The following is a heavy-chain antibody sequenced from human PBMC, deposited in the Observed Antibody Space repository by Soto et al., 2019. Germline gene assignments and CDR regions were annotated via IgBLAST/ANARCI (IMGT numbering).Heavy chain of an antibody. J-gene: IGHJ4*02. CDR1: GVSISNYY. Sequence: PSESLSLTCTVSGVSISNYYWTWIRQPPGKGLEWIGFVFNTGNTNSNPSLKSRVTISVDTSRSQLSLKLASVTAADTAVYFCAGATSPSYFDYWAQETLVTFSS. CDR2: VFNTGNT. D-gene: IGHD2-2*01. V-gene: IGHV4-59*12. CDR3: AGATSPSYFDY.